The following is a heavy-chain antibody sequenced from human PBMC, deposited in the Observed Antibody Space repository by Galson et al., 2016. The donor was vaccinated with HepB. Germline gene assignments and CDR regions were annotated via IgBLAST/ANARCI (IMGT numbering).Heavy chain of an antibody. V-gene: IGHV1-2*02. CDR2: INPNNGGT. D-gene: IGHD5-18*01. CDR1: GYKFSDFF. CDR3: GRPVGLHRRGGDY. J-gene: IGHJ4*02. Sequence: SVKVSCKASGYKFSDFFIHWVRQAPGQGLEWMAWINPNNGGTTYAQKFQGRVAVTRNMPLRTVYMELSGLTAADTAVYFCGRPVGLHRRGGDYWGQGTLVTVSS.